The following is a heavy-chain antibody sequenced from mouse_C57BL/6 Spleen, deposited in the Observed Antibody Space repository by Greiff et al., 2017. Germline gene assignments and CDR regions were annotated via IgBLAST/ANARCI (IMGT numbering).Heavy chain of an antibody. J-gene: IGHJ4*01. Sequence: VQLQQPGAELVMPGASVKLSCKASGYTFTSYWMHWVKQRPGQGLEWIGEIDPSDSYTNYNQKFKGKSTLTVDKSSSTAYMQLSSLTSEDSAVYYCARLDYGNSYYYAMDYWGQGTSVTVSS. D-gene: IGHD2-1*01. V-gene: IGHV1-69*01. CDR3: ARLDYGNSYYYAMDY. CDR2: IDPSDSYT. CDR1: GYTFTSYW.